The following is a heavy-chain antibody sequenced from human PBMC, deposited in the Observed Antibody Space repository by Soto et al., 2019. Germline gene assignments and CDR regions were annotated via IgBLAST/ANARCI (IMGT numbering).Heavy chain of an antibody. CDR3: ATRGLWFGDDFDY. Sequence: PGGSLRLCCAASEFTFSNYAMNWVRQAPGKGLEWVSGISGSGGSTYFADSVKGRFTISRDNSKNTLYLQMNSLRAEDTAVYFCATRGLWFGDDFDYWGQGALVTVSS. CDR1: EFTFSNYA. CDR2: ISGSGGST. V-gene: IGHV3-23*01. D-gene: IGHD3-10*01. J-gene: IGHJ4*02.